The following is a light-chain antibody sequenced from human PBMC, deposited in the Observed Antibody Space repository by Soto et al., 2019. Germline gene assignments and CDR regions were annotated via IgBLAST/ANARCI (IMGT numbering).Light chain of an antibody. J-gene: IGKJ1*01. Sequence: DTQVTNKRSSQSPAGEESRTSSWPASQRISSYLNWYQQKPGKAPKLLIYAASSLQSGVPSRFSFTGCGRDISLVFSSLEPEDPPVHSWRQYGSSPEAFGQGTKVDIK. CDR1: QRISSY. V-gene: IGKV1-39*01. CDR3: RQYGSSPEA. CDR2: AAS.